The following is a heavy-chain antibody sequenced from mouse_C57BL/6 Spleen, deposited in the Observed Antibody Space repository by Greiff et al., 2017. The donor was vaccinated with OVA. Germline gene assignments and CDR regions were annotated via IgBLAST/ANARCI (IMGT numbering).Heavy chain of an antibody. J-gene: IGHJ3*01. CDR1: GYTFTSYW. CDR3: ARRRGYDYDEGAWFAY. Sequence: QVQLQQSGAELVKPGASVKMSCKASGYTFTSYWITWVKQRPGQGLEWIGDIYPGSGSPNYNEKFKSKATLTVDTSSSTAYMQLSSLTSEDSAVYYCARRRGYDYDEGAWFAYWGQGTLVTVSA. V-gene: IGHV1-55*01. CDR2: IYPGSGSP. D-gene: IGHD2-4*01.